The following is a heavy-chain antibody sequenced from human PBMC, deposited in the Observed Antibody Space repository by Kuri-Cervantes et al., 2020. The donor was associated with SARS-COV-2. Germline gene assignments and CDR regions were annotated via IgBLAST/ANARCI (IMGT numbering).Heavy chain of an antibody. V-gene: IGHV1-18*01. CDR1: GYTFTSYG. J-gene: IGHJ3*02. CDR3: ARGGGVGATNDAFDI. D-gene: IGHD1-26*01. Sequence: ASVKVSCKASGYTFTSYGISWVRQAPGQGLEWMGWISAYNGNTNYAQKFQGWVTMTRDTSISTAYMELSRLRSDDTAVYYCARGGGVGATNDAFDIWGQGTMVTVSS. CDR2: ISAYNGNT.